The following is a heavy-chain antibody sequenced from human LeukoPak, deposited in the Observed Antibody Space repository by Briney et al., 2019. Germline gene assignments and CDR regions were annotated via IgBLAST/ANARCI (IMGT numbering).Heavy chain of an antibody. D-gene: IGHD6-13*01. CDR3: ARDLGSWCFDY. V-gene: IGHV3-33*08. Sequence: GGSLRLSCAASGFTFSSYAMHWVRQAPGKGLEWVAVIWYDGSNKYYADSVKGRFTISRDNSKNTLYLQMNSLRAEDTAVYYCARDLGSWCFDYWGQGTLVTVSS. CDR2: IWYDGSNK. J-gene: IGHJ4*02. CDR1: GFTFSSYA.